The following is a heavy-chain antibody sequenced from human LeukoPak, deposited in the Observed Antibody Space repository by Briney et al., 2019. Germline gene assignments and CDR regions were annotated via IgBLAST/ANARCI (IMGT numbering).Heavy chain of an antibody. CDR1: GFTFSSYG. Sequence: PGGSLRLSCAASGFTFSSYGMHWVRQAPGKGLEWVAVIWYDGSNKYYADSVKGRFTISRDNSKNTLYLQMNSLRAEDTAVYYCARDRDYSSSWWGYYYYYGMDVWGQGTTVTVSS. V-gene: IGHV3-33*01. D-gene: IGHD6-13*01. J-gene: IGHJ6*02. CDR2: IWYDGSNK. CDR3: ARDRDYSSSWWGYYYYYGMDV.